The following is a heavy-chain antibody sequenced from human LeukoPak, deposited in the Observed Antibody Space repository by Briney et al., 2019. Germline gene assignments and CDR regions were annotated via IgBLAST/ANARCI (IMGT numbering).Heavy chain of an antibody. CDR3: ARDHPYYYDSSGPPFDY. D-gene: IGHD3-22*01. V-gene: IGHV1-69*04. J-gene: IGHJ4*02. Sequence: ASVKVSCKASGGTFSSYAISWVRQAPGQGLEWMGRIIPILGIANYAQKFQGRVTITADKSTSTAYMELSSLRSEDTAVYYCARDHPYYYDSSGPPFDYWGQGTLVTVS. CDR1: GGTFSSYA. CDR2: IIPILGIA.